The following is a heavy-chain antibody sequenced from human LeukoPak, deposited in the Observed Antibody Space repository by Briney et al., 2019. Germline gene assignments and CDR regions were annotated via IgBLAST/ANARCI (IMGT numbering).Heavy chain of an antibody. J-gene: IGHJ4*02. V-gene: IGHV1-69*13. Sequence: GASVKVSCKASGGTFSSYAISWVQQAPGQGLEWMGGIIPIFGTANYAQKFQGRVTITADESTSTAYMELSSLRSEDTAVYYCARSFTRVRWLYYFDYWGQGTLVTVSS. CDR3: ARSFTRVRWLYYFDY. CDR2: IIPIFGTA. CDR1: GGTFSSYA. D-gene: IGHD4-23*01.